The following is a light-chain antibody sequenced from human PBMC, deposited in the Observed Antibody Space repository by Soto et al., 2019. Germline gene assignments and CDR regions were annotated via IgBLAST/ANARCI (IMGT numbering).Light chain of an antibody. CDR1: QSVLYSSNSKNY. Sequence: DIVMTQSPDSLAVSLGERATINCKSSQSVLYSSNSKNYLAWYQQKPGQPPKLLIYWASTRESGVPDRFSGSGSGTDFTLTISSLQAEDVAAYYCQQYYSPQYTFGQGTKLEIK. CDR3: QQYYSPQYT. J-gene: IGKJ2*01. V-gene: IGKV4-1*01. CDR2: WAS.